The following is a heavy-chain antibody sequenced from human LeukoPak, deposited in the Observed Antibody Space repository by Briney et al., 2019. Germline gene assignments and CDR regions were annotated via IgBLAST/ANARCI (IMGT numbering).Heavy chain of an antibody. J-gene: IGHJ4*02. Sequence: SETLSLTCAVYGESFTGYYWTWIRQPPGKGLEWLGEINHSGSTNYNPSLRSRVTVSVDTSKNQFSLKLSSVTAADTAVYYCARLYSSGWLADYWGQGTLVTVSS. CDR2: INHSGST. CDR1: GESFTGYY. CDR3: ARLYSSGWLADY. D-gene: IGHD6-19*01. V-gene: IGHV4-34*01.